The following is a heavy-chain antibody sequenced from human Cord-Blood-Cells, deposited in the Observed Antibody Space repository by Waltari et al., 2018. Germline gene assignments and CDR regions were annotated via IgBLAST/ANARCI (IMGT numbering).Heavy chain of an antibody. J-gene: IGHJ4*02. CDR2: IIPILGIA. CDR1: GGTFSSYA. CDR3: ARGDDSRCYYYYFDY. V-gene: IGHV1-69*04. Sequence: QVQLVQSGAEVKKPGSSVKVSCKASGGTFSSYAISWVRQAPGQGLEWMGGIIPILGIANYGQKCQGRVTITADESTSTAYMELSSLRAEDTAVYYCARGDDSRCYYYYFDYWGQGTLVTVSS. D-gene: IGHD3-22*01.